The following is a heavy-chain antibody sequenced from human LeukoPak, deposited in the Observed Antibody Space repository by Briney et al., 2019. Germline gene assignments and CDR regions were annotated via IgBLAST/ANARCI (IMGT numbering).Heavy chain of an antibody. CDR3: AKEAFRYCSSTSCYRGDY. V-gene: IGHV3-23*01. J-gene: IGHJ4*02. Sequence: GGSLRLSCAASGFTFSSYAMSWVRRAPGKGLEWVSAISGSGGSTYYADSVKGRFTISRDNSKNTLYLQMNSLRAEDTAVYYCAKEAFRYCSSTSCYRGDYWGQGTLVTVSS. CDR1: GFTFSSYA. D-gene: IGHD2-2*02. CDR2: ISGSGGST.